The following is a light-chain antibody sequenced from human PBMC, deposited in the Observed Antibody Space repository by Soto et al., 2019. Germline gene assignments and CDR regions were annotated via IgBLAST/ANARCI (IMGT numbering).Light chain of an antibody. CDR3: SSYAGSNNLV. J-gene: IGLJ3*02. Sequence: QSARNQPPSVSGSPVQSVAVSCTGTSGDVGGYNYLSWYQQHTGKAPKLIISEVSKRPSAVPDRFSGSKSGNTASLSVSGLQADDEADYSCSSYAGSNNLVFGGGTQVTVL. CDR2: EVS. CDR1: SGDVGGYNY. V-gene: IGLV2-8*01.